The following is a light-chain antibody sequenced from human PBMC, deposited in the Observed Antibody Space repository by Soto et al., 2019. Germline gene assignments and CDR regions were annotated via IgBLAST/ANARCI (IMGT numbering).Light chain of an antibody. CDR3: QQYGSSPWT. Sequence: EIVLTQSPGTLSLSPGERATLSCRASQSVSSSYLAWYQQKPGQAPRLLIYGASSRATGIPERFSGSGSGTDFTLTISRLEPEDFGVYDCQQYGSSPWTFGQGTKVEIK. V-gene: IGKV3-20*01. CDR1: QSVSSSY. CDR2: GAS. J-gene: IGKJ1*01.